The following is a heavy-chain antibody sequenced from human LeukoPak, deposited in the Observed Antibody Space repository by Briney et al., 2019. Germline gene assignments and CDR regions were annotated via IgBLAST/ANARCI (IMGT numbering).Heavy chain of an antibody. CDR2: MNSDGSST. D-gene: IGHD3-22*01. CDR1: GFSFSRYW. CDR3: ATGHYYDSSGYYPLPDAFDI. V-gene: IGHV3-74*01. Sequence: GGSLRLSCAASGFSFSRYWMHWVRQAPGKGLVWVSRMNSDGSSTNYADSVKGRFTTSRDNAKNILYLQMNSLRAEDTAVYHCATGHYYDSSGYYPLPDAFDIWGQGTMVTVSS. J-gene: IGHJ3*02.